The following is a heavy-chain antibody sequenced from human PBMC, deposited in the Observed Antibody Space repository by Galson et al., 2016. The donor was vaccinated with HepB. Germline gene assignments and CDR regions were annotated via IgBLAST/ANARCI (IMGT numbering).Heavy chain of an antibody. CDR1: GGTVRTGGYS. V-gene: IGHV4-30-2*01. J-gene: IGHJ4*02. CDR3: AREVPGGGYFDS. D-gene: IGHD3-10*01. CDR2: IHHVGSR. Sequence: TLSLTCTVSGGTVRTGGYSWSWIRQPPGKGLEWIGFIHHVGSRSYNPSLKSRVTISLDTSDYQVSLTLTSMTAADTAVYFCAREVPGGGYFDSWGQGTLVIVSS.